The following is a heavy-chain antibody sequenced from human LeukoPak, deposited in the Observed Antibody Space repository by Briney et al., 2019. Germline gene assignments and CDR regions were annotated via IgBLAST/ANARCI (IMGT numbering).Heavy chain of an antibody. CDR2: IYYSGST. CDR3: ATEVSRSFDI. CDR1: GGSISSGDYY. Sequence: SETLSLTCTVSGGSISSGDYYWSWIRQPPGKGLEWIGYIYYSGSTYYNPSLKSRITISVDTSKNQFSLKLSSVTAADTAVYYCATEVSRSFDIWGQETMVTVSS. J-gene: IGHJ3*02. D-gene: IGHD6-6*01. V-gene: IGHV4-30-4*01.